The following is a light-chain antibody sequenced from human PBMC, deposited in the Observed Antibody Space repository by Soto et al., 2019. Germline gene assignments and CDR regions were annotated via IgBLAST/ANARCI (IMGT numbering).Light chain of an antibody. Sequence: QSALTQPRSVSGSPGQSVTITCSGTNSDVGGYNSVAWYQQKPGEAPKLLLYSVTKRPSGVPDRFSGSKSGNMASLIISGLQAEDEADYYCCSYAGSSTNDVFGTRTKVTVL. CDR1: NSDVGGYNS. J-gene: IGLJ1*01. V-gene: IGLV2-11*01. CDR2: SVT. CDR3: CSYAGSSTNDV.